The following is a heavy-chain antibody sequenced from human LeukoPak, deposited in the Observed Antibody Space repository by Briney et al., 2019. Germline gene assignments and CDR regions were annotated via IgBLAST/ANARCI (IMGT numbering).Heavy chain of an antibody. CDR1: GFTFSDYA. D-gene: IGHD3-22*01. J-gene: IGHJ4*02. CDR3: ARSWARSGYYGAYYFDY. V-gene: IGHV3-30-3*01. Sequence: GRSLRLSCAASGFTFSDYAMHWVRQAPGKGLEWVALISYDGSNKYYADSVKGRFTISRDNSKNTLYLQMNTLRAEDMAVYYCARSWARSGYYGAYYFDYWGQGTLVTVSS. CDR2: ISYDGSNK.